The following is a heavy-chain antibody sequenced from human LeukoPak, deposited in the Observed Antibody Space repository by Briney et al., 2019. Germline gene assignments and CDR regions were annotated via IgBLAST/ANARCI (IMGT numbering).Heavy chain of an antibody. Sequence: SQTLSLTCSVSGGSISRHFWSWIRQPPGKGLEWIAFIHYSGRTKHNPSIQSRVTISIDTSENNFSLRLTSVTAADTAVYYCARLLDNDSSGDPDTFDMWGQGTVVRVSS. D-gene: IGHD3-22*01. CDR1: GGSISRHF. CDR2: IHYSGRT. CDR3: ARLLDNDSSGDPDTFDM. V-gene: IGHV4-59*11. J-gene: IGHJ3*02.